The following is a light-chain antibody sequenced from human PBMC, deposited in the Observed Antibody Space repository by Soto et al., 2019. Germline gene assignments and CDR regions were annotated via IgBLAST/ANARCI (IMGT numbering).Light chain of an antibody. CDR1: RGISNY. CDR2: AAS. V-gene: IGKV1-27*01. CDR3: QKYNSAPWT. Sequence: DIQMPHSPPSLSASVGDRFTITCRASRGISNYLAWYQQKPGKVPKLLIYAASTLQSGVPSRFSGSGSGTDFTLTISSLQPEDVATYYCQKYNSAPWTFGQGTKVEIK. J-gene: IGKJ1*01.